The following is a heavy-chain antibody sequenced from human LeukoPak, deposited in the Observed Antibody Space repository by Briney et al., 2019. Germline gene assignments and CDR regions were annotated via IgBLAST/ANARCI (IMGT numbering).Heavy chain of an antibody. CDR1: GYTFTGYY. D-gene: IGHD3-10*01. Sequence: ASVKVSCKASGYTFTGYYMHWVRQAPGQGLEWMGWINPNSGGTNYAQKFQGRVTMTRDTSITTAYMELSRLRSDDTAVYYCARAGPYYYGSGGSWGQGTLVTVSS. CDR3: ARAGPYYYGSGGS. CDR2: INPNSGGT. J-gene: IGHJ5*02. V-gene: IGHV1-2*02.